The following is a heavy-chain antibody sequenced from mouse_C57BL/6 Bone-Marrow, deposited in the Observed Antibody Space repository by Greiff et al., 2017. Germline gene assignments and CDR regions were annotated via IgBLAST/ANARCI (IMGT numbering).Heavy chain of an antibody. CDR2: INPGSGGT. V-gene: IGHV1-54*01. J-gene: IGHJ4*01. CDR1: GYAFTNYL. D-gene: IGHD2-2*01. Sequence: QVQLQQSGAELVRPGTSVKVSCKASGYAFTNYLIEWVKQRPGQGLEWIGVINPGSGGTNYNEKFKGKATLTADKSSSTAYMQLSSLTSEDSAVYFCAKSCLRHAMDYWGQGTSVTVSS. CDR3: AKSCLRHAMDY.